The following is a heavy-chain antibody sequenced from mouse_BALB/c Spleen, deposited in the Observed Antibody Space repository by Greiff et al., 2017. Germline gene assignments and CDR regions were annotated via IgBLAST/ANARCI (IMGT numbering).Heavy chain of an antibody. CDR1: GFTFSSYA. Sequence: EVMLVESGGGLVKPGGSLKLSCAASGFTFSSYAMSWVRQTPEKRLEWVATISSGGSYTYYPDSVKGRFTISRDNAKNTLYLQMSSLRSEDTAMYYCARPYDYYAMDYWGQGTSVTVSS. CDR2: ISSGGSYT. J-gene: IGHJ4*01. V-gene: IGHV5-9-1*01. CDR3: ARPYDYYAMDY.